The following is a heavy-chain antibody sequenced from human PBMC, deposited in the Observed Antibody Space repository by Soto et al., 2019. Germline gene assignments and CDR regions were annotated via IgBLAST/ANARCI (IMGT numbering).Heavy chain of an antibody. CDR3: AGARYYDWCFEL. CDR1: GGSITNYY. CDR2: MYTKERT. V-gene: IGHV4-4*07. D-gene: IGHD3-9*01. J-gene: IGHJ4*02. Sequence: SETLSLTCTVSGGSITNYYWSWIRQPAGKGLEWIGRMYTKERTNYNLSFKSRVTMSVDTSKNQFSLKLNAVTAADTAVYFCAGARYYDWCFELWCLGTPVTVYS.